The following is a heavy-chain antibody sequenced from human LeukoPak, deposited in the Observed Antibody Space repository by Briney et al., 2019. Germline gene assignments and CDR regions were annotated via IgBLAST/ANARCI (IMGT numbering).Heavy chain of an antibody. CDR1: GFTFSSYA. CDR3: AKDIAVDTAMGPLSVDY. J-gene: IGHJ4*02. D-gene: IGHD5-18*01. Sequence: PGGSLRLSCAASGFTFSSYAMSWVRQAPGKGLEWVSAISGSGGSTYYADSVKGRFTTSRDNSKNTLYLQMNSLRAEDTAVYYCAKDIAVDTAMGPLSVDYWGQGTLVTVSS. CDR2: ISGSGGST. V-gene: IGHV3-23*01.